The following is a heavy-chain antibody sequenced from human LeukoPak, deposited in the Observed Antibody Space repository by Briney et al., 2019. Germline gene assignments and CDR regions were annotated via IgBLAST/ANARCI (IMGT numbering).Heavy chain of an antibody. J-gene: IGHJ6*02. CDR1: GFTVSSNY. V-gene: IGHV3-66*01. CDR2: IYSGGST. CDR3: ARRRGGNYYYYGMDV. D-gene: IGHD3-10*01. Sequence: PGGSLRLSCAASGFTVSSNYMSWVRQAPGKGLEWVSVIYSGGSTYYADSVKGRFTISRDNSKNTLYLQMNSLRAEDTAVYYCARRRGGNYYYYGMDVWGQGTTVTVSS.